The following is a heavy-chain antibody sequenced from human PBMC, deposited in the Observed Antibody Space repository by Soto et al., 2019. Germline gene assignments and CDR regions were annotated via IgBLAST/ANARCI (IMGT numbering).Heavy chain of an antibody. CDR2: IIPIFGTA. D-gene: IGHD2-15*01. CDR1: GGTFSSYA. V-gene: IGHV1-69*06. Sequence: SSVKVSCKASGGTFSSYAISWVRQAPGQGLEWMGGIIPIFGTANYAQKFQGRVTITADKSPSTAYMELSSLRSQDTAVYYCASGRGGCSLCYYGMDVWGQGSTVTVAS. J-gene: IGHJ6*02. CDR3: ASGRGGCSLCYYGMDV.